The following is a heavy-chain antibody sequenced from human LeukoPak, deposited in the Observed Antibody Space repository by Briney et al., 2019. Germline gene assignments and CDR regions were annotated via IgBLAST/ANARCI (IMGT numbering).Heavy chain of an antibody. J-gene: IGHJ4*02. Sequence: PGGSLRLPCAASGFTFNSYWMSWVRQAPGKGLEWVANIKHDGSEKYYVDSVKGRFAISRDNAKNSLYLQMNSLRAEDTAVYYCARAPREWLLGYYFDCWGQGTLVTVSS. CDR2: IKHDGSEK. D-gene: IGHD3-3*01. V-gene: IGHV3-7*01. CDR1: GFTFNSYW. CDR3: ARAPREWLLGYYFDC.